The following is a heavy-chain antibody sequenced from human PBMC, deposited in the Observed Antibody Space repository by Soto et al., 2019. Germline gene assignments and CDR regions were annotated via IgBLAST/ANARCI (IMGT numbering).Heavy chain of an antibody. D-gene: IGHD2-15*01. CDR3: ARDLISWFDP. CDR1: GGSLSSYY. V-gene: IGHV4-59*01. Sequence: SETLSLTCPVSGGSLSSYYWSRIRQPPGKGLEWIGYIYYSGSTNYNPSLKSRVTISVDTSKNQFSLKLSSVTAAVTAVYYCARDLISWFDPWGQGTLVTVSS. CDR2: IYYSGST. J-gene: IGHJ5*02.